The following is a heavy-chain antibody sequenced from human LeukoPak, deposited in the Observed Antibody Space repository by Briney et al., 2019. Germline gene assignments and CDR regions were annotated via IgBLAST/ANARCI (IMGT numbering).Heavy chain of an antibody. CDR3: ARDLVADY. V-gene: IGHV3-48*03. CDR2: IGSSGTTI. J-gene: IGHJ4*02. Sequence: QPGGSLRLSCAASGFTFSEYGMNWVRQAPGKGLDWVSYIGSSGTTIFYADSVKGRFSIPRDNAKNSLYLQMNSLRADDTAVYYCARDLVADYWGQGTLVTVSS. CDR1: GFTFSEYG. D-gene: IGHD2-8*02.